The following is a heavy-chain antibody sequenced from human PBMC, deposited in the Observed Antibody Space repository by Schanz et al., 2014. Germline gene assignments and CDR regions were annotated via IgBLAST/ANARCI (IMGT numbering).Heavy chain of an antibody. Sequence: VESGGGVVQPGRSLRLSCAASGFTFSKYGVHWVRQAPGKGLEWVSIIYSGVSTYYADSVKGRFTISRDNSKNTMYLQMNSLRAEDTAVYYCVKDLQRELLRDDHYYGMDVWGQGTTVTVSS. V-gene: IGHV3-NL1*01. CDR1: GFTFSKYG. D-gene: IGHD1-26*01. CDR3: VKDLQRELLRDDHYYGMDV. J-gene: IGHJ6*02. CDR2: IYSGVST.